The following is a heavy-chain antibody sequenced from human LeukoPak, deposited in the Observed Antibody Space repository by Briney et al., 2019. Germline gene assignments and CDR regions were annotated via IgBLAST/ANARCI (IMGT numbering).Heavy chain of an antibody. J-gene: IGHJ4*02. Sequence: SETLSLTCTVSGDSLSDSYWSWLRQSPGKGLEWIGNIYYSGSTTYNPSLKSRVTISVDTSKNHFSLKVDSVTAADTAVYYCARGHRRWYYDFWSGAGGGQGTLVTVSS. D-gene: IGHD3-3*01. CDR1: GDSLSDSY. CDR3: ARGHRRWYYDFWSGAG. V-gene: IGHV4-59*01. CDR2: IYYSGST.